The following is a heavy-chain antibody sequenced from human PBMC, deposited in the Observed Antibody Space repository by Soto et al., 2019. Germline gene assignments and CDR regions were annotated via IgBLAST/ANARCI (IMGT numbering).Heavy chain of an antibody. V-gene: IGHV1-69*12. CDR3: ASHSSLRGYCISTSCYGYYYGMDV. J-gene: IGHJ6*02. Sequence: QVQLVQSGAEVKKPGSSVKVSGKASGGTFSSYAISWVRQAPGQGLEWMGGIIPIFGTAGYAQKFQGRVTITADEATSTAYMELSSLRSEDTAVYYCASHSSLRGYCISTSCYGYYYGMDVWGQGTTVTVSS. CDR2: IIPIFGTA. CDR1: GGTFSSYA. D-gene: IGHD2-2*01.